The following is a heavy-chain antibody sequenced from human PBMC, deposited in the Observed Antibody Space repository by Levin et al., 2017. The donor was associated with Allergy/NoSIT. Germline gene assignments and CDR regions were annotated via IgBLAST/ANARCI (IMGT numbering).Heavy chain of an antibody. J-gene: IGHJ6*02. V-gene: IGHV1-8*01. CDR2: MNPNSGNT. Sequence: GESLKISCKASGYTFTSYDINWVRQATGQGLEWMGWMNPNSGNTGYAQKFQGRVTMTRNTSISTAYMELSSLRSEDTAVYYCARFTTYYDFWSGYYYYYYYGMDVWGQGTTVTVSS. CDR1: GYTFTSYD. CDR3: ARFTTYYDFWSGYYYYYYYGMDV. D-gene: IGHD3-3*01.